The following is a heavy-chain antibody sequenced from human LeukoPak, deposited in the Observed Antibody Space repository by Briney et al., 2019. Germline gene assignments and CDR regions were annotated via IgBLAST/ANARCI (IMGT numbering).Heavy chain of an antibody. D-gene: IGHD2-15*01. CDR3: ARDEDTPYFDY. CDR1: GFTFSSNW. V-gene: IGHV3-7*01. J-gene: IGHJ4*02. CDR2: IKQDGSEK. Sequence: PGGSLRLSCAASGFTFSSNWMSWVRQAPGKGLEWVANIKQDGSEKYCVDSVKGRFTISRDNAKNSLYLQMNSLRAEDTAVYFCARDEDTPYFDYWGQGTLVTVSS.